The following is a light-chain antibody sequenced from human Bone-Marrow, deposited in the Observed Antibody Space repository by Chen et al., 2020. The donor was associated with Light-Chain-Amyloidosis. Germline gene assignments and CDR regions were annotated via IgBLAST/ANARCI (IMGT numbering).Light chain of an antibody. CDR2: RNN. CDR1: SSNIKINY. V-gene: IGLV1-47*01. J-gene: IGLJ3*02. Sequence: QPVLTQPPSASGAPGQRVTISCSGSSSNIKINYVFWYRQFPGTAPKLLIFRNNQRPSGVPDRFSGSRPGSSASLVIRGLRSEDEADYYCAVWDDSLVKVFGGGTKLTVL. CDR3: AVWDDSLVKV.